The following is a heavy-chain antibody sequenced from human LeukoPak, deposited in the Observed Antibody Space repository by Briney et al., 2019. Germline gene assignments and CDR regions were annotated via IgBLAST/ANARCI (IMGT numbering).Heavy chain of an antibody. D-gene: IGHD5-18*01. V-gene: IGHV6-1*01. J-gene: IGHJ5*02. CDR2: TYYRSKWYD. CDR1: GDSVSSNSAA. Sequence: SQTLSLTCAISGDSVSSNSAAWNWIRQSPSRGLGWLGRTYYRSKWYDDYAVSLKGRITINPDTSKNQFSLQLNSVTPEDTAVYYCASCGYSYGHNWFDPWGQGTLVTVSS. CDR3: ASCGYSYGHNWFDP.